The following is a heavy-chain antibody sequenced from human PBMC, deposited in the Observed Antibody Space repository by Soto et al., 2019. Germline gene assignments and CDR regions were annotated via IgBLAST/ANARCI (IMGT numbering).Heavy chain of an antibody. Sequence: QDQLVQSGAEVKKPGSSVKVSCKAFGGPFSSHTFSWVRQAPGQGLEWMGRIIPALGTTTYAQKFQGRVTITADESLTTVYMELNSLRTEDTAVYYCARPDFGDYWYFDLWGRGTLVTVSS. J-gene: IGHJ2*01. V-gene: IGHV1-69*08. CDR2: IIPALGTT. CDR3: ARPDFGDYWYFDL. D-gene: IGHD4-17*01. CDR1: GGPFSSHT.